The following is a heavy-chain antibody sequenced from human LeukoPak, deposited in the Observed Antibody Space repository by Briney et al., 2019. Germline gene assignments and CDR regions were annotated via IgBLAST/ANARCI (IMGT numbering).Heavy chain of an antibody. CDR2: IYSGGST. D-gene: IGHD5-24*01. CDR3: ARGDGYNSYYFDY. CDR1: GFTFSDYY. Sequence: GGSLRLSCAASGFTFSDYYMSWVRQAPGKGLEWVSVIYSGGSTYYADSVKGRFTISRDNAKNTLYLQMNSLRAEDTAVYYCARGDGYNSYYFDYWGQGTLVTVSS. V-gene: IGHV3-66*01. J-gene: IGHJ4*02.